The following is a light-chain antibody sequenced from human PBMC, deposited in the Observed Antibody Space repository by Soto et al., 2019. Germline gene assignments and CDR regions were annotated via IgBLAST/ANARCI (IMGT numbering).Light chain of an antibody. J-gene: IGKJ1*01. CDR2: GAS. CDR1: QTISTN. CDR3: HLYHVWRWT. V-gene: IGKV3-15*01. Sequence: EVVMSQSLATLSVSTGERATLSCRASQTISTNLAWYQQKPGQAPRLLIHGASTRATGVPARFSGSGSGTEFTLTITGLQSEDSAIYYCHLYHVWRWTFAQGAKVDIK.